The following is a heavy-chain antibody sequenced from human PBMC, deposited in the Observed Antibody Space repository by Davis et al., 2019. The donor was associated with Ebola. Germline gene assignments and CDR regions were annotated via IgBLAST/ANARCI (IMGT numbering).Heavy chain of an antibody. J-gene: IGHJ3*02. CDR3: AEGHSSSDAFDI. V-gene: IGHV1-69*13. Sequence: SVKVSCKASGGTFSSYAISWVRQAPGQGLEWMGGIIPIFGTANYAQKFQGRVTITADESTSTAYMELSSLRSEDTAVYYCAEGHSSSDAFDIWGQGTMVTVSS. CDR1: GGTFSSYA. CDR2: IIPIFGTA. D-gene: IGHD6-6*01.